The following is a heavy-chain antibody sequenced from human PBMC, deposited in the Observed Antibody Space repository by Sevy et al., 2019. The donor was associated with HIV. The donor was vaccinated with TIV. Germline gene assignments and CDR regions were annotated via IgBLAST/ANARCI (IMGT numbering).Heavy chain of an antibody. D-gene: IGHD6-13*01. CDR2: ISSNGGST. Sequence: GGSLRLSCSASGFTFSSYAMHWVRQAPGKGLEYVSAISSNGGSTYYADSVKGRFTISRDNAKNTLYLQMSSLRAEDTAVYYCVKGRVSSWYRGLGYWGQGTLVTVSS. CDR1: GFTFSSYA. V-gene: IGHV3-64D*06. CDR3: VKGRVSSWYRGLGY. J-gene: IGHJ4*02.